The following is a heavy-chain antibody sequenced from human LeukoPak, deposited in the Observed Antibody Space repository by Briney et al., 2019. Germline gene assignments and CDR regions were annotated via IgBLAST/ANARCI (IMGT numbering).Heavy chain of an antibody. CDR1: GYSISSGYY. CDR2: FFHTRST. J-gene: IGHJ2*01. Sequence: SETLSLTCTLSGYSISSGYYWCWIRQPPGKGLECIGNFFHTRSTSYNPSLKSRVTISVDTSKNQFSLKLSSVTAADTAVYYCARGDQYCSSTTCHRWYFDLWGRGTLVTVSS. V-gene: IGHV4-38-2*02. CDR3: ARGDQYCSSTTCHRWYFDL. D-gene: IGHD2-2*01.